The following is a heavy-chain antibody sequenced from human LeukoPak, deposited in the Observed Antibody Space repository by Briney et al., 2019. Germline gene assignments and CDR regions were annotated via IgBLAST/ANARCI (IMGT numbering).Heavy chain of an antibody. CDR2: VNHSGST. D-gene: IGHD2-15*01. CDR3: ARVLGYCSGGSCYYYYMDV. CDR1: GGSFSGYY. J-gene: IGHJ6*03. Sequence: SETLSLTCAVYGGSFSGYYWSWIRQPPRRGLEWIGEVNHSGSTNYNPSLKSRVTISVDTSKNQFSLKLSSVTAADTAVYYCARVLGYCSGGSCYYYYMDVWGKGTTVTVSS. V-gene: IGHV4-34*01.